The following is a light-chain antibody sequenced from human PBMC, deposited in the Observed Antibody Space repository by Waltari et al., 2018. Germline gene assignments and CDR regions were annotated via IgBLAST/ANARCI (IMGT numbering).Light chain of an antibody. J-gene: IGKJ2*01. CDR1: QRVGTTF. CDR2: GAY. Sequence: IVLTQSPGTLSVSPGERATLSCRTSQRVGTTFLSWYQQKPGQAPRLLIYGAYNRATGIPDRFSGSGSGTDFTLTISRLEPEDFAVFYCQQYDASPPMYTFGQGTKLEIK. CDR3: QQYDASPPMYT. V-gene: IGKV3-20*01.